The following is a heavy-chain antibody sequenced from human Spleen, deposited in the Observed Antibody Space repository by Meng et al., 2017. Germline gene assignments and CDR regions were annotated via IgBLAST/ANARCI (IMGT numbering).Heavy chain of an antibody. CDR3: ARQDSYGYSDY. CDR2: LGAHDGDT. V-gene: IGHV1-18*01. Sequence: QVQPVQSGPEVKKPGASVKVSCKASDYTFTGYGVSWVRQAPGQGLEWMAWLGAHDGDTNYAQKLQGRVTMTTDTSTSTAYMELRSLRSDDTAVYYCARQDSYGYSDYWGQGTLVTVSS. J-gene: IGHJ4*02. D-gene: IGHD5-18*01. CDR1: DYTFTGYG.